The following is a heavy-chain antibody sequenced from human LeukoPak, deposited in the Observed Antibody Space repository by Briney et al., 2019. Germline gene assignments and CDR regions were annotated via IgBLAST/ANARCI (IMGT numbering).Heavy chain of an antibody. CDR3: ASGMAGSSGYSCYFDY. J-gene: IGHJ4*02. V-gene: IGHV3-23*01. CDR2: ISGSGGAT. D-gene: IGHD3-22*01. Sequence: GGSLRLSCAASGFTFSSDAMSWVRQAPGKGLEWVSAISGSGGATYYADSVKGRFTISRDNSKNTLYLQMNSLRAEDTAVYYCASGMAGSSGYSCYFDYWGQGTLVTVSS. CDR1: GFTFSSDA.